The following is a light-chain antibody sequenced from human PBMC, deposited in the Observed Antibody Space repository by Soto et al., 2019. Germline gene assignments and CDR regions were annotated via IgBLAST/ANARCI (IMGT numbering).Light chain of an antibody. CDR1: TTDVDGYDY. CDR2: DVN. Sequence: QSALTQPASVSGSPGQSITISCTGATTDVDGYDYVSWYQQHPGQAPKLMIFDVNNRPSGVSGRFSGSKSGDTASQTISGLQAEDDGDYYCTSYTGSATLYVFGSGTKLTVL. V-gene: IGLV2-14*03. CDR3: TSYTGSATLYV. J-gene: IGLJ1*01.